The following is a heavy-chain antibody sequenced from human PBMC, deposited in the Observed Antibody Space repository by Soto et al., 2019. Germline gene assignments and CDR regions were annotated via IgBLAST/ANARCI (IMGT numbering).Heavy chain of an antibody. Sequence: GESLKLSCKGSGYRFFNSWIGWVRQMPGKGLEWMGIIYPGDSDTRYSPSFQGQVTISTDKSISTAYLQWSSLKASDTAMYYCARLIHYNILTGPYYFDYWGQGTLVTVSS. CDR1: GYRFFNSW. CDR2: IYPGDSDT. V-gene: IGHV5-51*01. J-gene: IGHJ4*02. D-gene: IGHD3-9*01. CDR3: ARLIHYNILTGPYYFDY.